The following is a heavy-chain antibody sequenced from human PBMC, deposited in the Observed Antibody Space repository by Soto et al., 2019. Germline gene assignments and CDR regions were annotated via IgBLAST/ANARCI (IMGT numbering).Heavy chain of an antibody. J-gene: IGHJ4*02. Sequence: VQLEQSGAEVKKPGASVKVSCKASGYTFSGHYMHWVRQAPGQAPEWMGWINPKTGGTKFAPKFQGRVTVTRDTAISTVYMEIFGLTSDDSAVYYCAEDGGPAFTFDHWGLGTLVIVSS. V-gene: IGHV1-2*02. D-gene: IGHD6-25*01. CDR1: GYTFSGHY. CDR2: INPKTGGT. CDR3: AEDGGPAFTFDH.